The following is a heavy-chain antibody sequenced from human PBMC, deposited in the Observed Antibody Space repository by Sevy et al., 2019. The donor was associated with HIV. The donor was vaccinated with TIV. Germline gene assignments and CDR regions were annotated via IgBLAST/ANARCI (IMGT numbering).Heavy chain of an antibody. V-gene: IGHV3-11*06. J-gene: IGHJ3*02. CDR2: ISSLSSYT. Sequence: GGSLRLSRAASGFTFSNYYMSWIRQAPGKGLEWVSYISSLSSYTNFADSVKGRFTISRDNAKNSLYLQMKSLRAEDTAVYYCAGGSGRYNDAFDIWGQGTMVTVSS. D-gene: IGHD1-26*01. CDR1: GFTFSNYY. CDR3: AGGSGRYNDAFDI.